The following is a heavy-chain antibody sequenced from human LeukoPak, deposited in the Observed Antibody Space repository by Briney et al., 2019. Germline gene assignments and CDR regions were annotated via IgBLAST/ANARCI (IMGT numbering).Heavy chain of an antibody. J-gene: IGHJ4*02. CDR3: AKDREYSYDAARGFFDY. Sequence: GGSLRLSCAASTFTFSSYAMSWVRQAPGKGLEWVSVISGSGNVTFYADSVKGRFTISRDNSKNTLYLQMNSLRVEDTAIYYCAKDREYSYDAARGFFDYWGQGTLVTVSS. V-gene: IGHV3-23*01. CDR2: ISGSGNVT. CDR1: TFTFSSYA. D-gene: IGHD5-18*01.